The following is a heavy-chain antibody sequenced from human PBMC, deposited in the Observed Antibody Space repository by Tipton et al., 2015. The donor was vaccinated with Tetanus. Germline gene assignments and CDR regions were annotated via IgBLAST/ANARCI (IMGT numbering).Heavy chain of an antibody. CDR1: GGSISSYY. CDR2: IYYSGST. V-gene: IGHV4-59*01. J-gene: IGHJ4*02. CDR3: ARGGIAAAGGGLDY. Sequence: LRLSCTVSGGSISSYYWSWIRQPPGKGLEWIGYIYYSGSTNYNPSLKSRVTISVGTSKNQFSLKLRSVTAADTAVYYCARGGIAAAGGGLDYWGQGTLVTVSS. D-gene: IGHD6-13*01.